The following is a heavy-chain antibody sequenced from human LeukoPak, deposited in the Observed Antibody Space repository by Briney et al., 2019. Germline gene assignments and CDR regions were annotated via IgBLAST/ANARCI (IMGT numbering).Heavy chain of an antibody. CDR3: ARGVVPAAQNAFDI. Sequence: ASVKVSCKASGYTFTGYYMHWVRQAPGQGLEWMGWINPNSGGTNYAQKFQGRVTMTRDTSISTAYMELSRLRSDDTAVYYCARGVVPAAQNAFDIWGQGTMVTVSS. CDR2: INPNSGGT. V-gene: IGHV1-2*02. CDR1: GYTFTGYY. D-gene: IGHD2-2*01. J-gene: IGHJ3*02.